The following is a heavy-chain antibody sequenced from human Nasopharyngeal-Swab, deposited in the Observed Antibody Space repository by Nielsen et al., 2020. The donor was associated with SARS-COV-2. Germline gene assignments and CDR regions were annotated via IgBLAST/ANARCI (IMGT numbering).Heavy chain of an antibody. J-gene: IGHJ4*02. CDR3: ARVVVDNRVY. CDR2: ISSDSGSA. V-gene: IGHV7-4-1*02. Sequence: WVRQAPGQGLEGMGWISSDSGSARYGQGFTGRYVLPLDTSVSTSDLQISSLRAEDTAVYYCARVVVDNRVYWGQGTLVTVSS. D-gene: IGHD1-1*01.